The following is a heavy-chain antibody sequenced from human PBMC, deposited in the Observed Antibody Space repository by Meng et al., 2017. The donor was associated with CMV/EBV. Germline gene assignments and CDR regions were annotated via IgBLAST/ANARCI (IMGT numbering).Heavy chain of an antibody. V-gene: IGHV4-39*01. Sequence: VSGGSISSSSYYWGWIRQPPGKGLEWIGSIYYSGSTYYNPSLKSRVTISVDTSKNQFSLKLSSVTAADTAVYYCARQGVGSGRVFDPWGQGTLVTVSS. D-gene: IGHD3-3*01. CDR3: ARQGVGSGRVFDP. CDR2: IYYSGST. J-gene: IGHJ5*02. CDR1: GGSISSSSYY.